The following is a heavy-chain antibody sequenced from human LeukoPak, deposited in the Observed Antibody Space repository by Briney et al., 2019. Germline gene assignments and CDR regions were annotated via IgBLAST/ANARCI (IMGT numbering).Heavy chain of an antibody. D-gene: IGHD4-17*01. Sequence: GGSLRLSCAASGFSFDDHTMHWVRHAPGKGLEWVSSITWNSGKIAYADSVKGRFSISRDNANSSLHLQMNSLRPEDTALYYCAKDMVEDMLTTIAYYYRGQGTRVTVSS. CDR3: AKDMVEDMLTTIAYYY. V-gene: IGHV3-9*01. CDR2: ITWNSGKI. CDR1: GFSFDDHT. J-gene: IGHJ4*02.